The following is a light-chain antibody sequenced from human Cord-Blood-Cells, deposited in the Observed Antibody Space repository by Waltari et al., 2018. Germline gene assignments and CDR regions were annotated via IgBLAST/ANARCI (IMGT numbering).Light chain of an antibody. J-gene: IGKJ1*01. Sequence: DIVMTQYPDSLAVSLGGRAPSNCKSSQSVLYSSNNKNYLAWYQQKPGQPPKLLIYWASTRESGVPDRFSGSGSGTDFTLTISSLQAEDVAVYYCQQYYSTWTFGQGTKVEIK. CDR2: WAS. CDR3: QQYYSTWT. V-gene: IGKV4-1*01. CDR1: QSVLYSSNNKNY.